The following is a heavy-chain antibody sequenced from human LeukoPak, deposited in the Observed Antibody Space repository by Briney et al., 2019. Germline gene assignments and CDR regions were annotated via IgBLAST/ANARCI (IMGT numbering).Heavy chain of an antibody. CDR2: IYTSGST. D-gene: IGHD1-1*01. V-gene: IGHV4-4*07. CDR3: ARVRTYYFDY. J-gene: IGHJ4*02. Sequence: SETLSLTCTVSGGSISRYYWSWIRQPPQKGLEWIGRIYTSGSTNYNPSLKSRVTMSVDTSKNQFSLKLSSVTAADTAAYYCARVRTYYFDYWGQGTLVTVSS. CDR1: GGSISRYY.